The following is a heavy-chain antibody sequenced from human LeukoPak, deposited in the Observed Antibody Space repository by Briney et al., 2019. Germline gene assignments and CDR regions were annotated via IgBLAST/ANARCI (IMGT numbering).Heavy chain of an antibody. CDR2: FDPEDGET. CDR1: GYTLTELS. CDR3: ATGGLRYFDWLLEFR. V-gene: IGHV1-24*01. Sequence: GASVKVSCKVSGYTLTELSMHWVRQAPGKGLEWMGGFDPEDGETIYAQKFQGRVTMTEDTSTDTAYMELSSLRSEDTAVYYCATGGLRYFDWLLEFRWGQGTLVTVSS. D-gene: IGHD3-9*01. J-gene: IGHJ4*02.